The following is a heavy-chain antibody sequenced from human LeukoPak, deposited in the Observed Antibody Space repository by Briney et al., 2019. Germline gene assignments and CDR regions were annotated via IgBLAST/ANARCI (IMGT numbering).Heavy chain of an antibody. Sequence: GGSLRLSCAASGFIFSRYGMSWVRQAPGKGLEWVSAISGSGGTTYYADSVKGRFTISRDNSKNTLYLQITSLRAGDMAVYYCARDRSGAFDIWGQGTMVTVSS. CDR2: ISGSGGTT. CDR1: GFIFSRYG. J-gene: IGHJ3*02. D-gene: IGHD3-10*01. CDR3: ARDRSGAFDI. V-gene: IGHV3-23*01.